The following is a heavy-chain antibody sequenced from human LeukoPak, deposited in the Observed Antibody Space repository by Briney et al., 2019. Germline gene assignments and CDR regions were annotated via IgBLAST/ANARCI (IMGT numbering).Heavy chain of an antibody. Sequence: TGGSLRLSCAPSGFTFRRYGMHWVRHAPGKGVVWVGLIWFDVSKKYYAASVEGRFTTDRNNSKNTLHLQMNFLRGEGTAVYYCVRVANMTTFGMDVWGQGTTVTVSS. CDR1: GFTFRRYG. V-gene: IGHV3-33*01. CDR2: IWFDVSKK. CDR3: VRVANMTTFGMDV. D-gene: IGHD3-16*01. J-gene: IGHJ6*02.